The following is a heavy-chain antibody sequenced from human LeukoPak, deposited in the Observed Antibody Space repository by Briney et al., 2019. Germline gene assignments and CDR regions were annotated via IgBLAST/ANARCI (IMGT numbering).Heavy chain of an antibody. D-gene: IGHD3-3*01. J-gene: IGHJ6*03. CDR2: ISWNSGSI. CDR3: AKGYYDFWSDWDYMDV. CDR1: GFTFDDYA. V-gene: IGHV3-9*03. Sequence: PGRSLRLSCAASGFTFDDYAMHWVRQAPGKGLEWVSGISWNSGSIGYADSVKGRFTIPRDNAKNSLYLQMNSLRAEDMALYYCAKGYYDFWSDWDYMDVWGKGTTVTVSS.